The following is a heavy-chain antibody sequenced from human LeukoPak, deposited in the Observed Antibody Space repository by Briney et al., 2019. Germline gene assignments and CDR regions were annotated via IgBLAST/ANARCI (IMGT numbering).Heavy chain of an antibody. CDR3: ARDPLGSPTYYFDY. CDR2: ISGSGGST. D-gene: IGHD7-27*01. Sequence: GGSLRLSCAASGFAFNNFAMSWVRQAPGKGLEWVSSISGSGGSTHYADSVKGRFTISRDNSKNTLYPQMNSLRAEDTAVYYCARDPLGSPTYYFDYWGQGTMVTVSS. J-gene: IGHJ4*02. V-gene: IGHV3-23*01. CDR1: GFAFNNFA.